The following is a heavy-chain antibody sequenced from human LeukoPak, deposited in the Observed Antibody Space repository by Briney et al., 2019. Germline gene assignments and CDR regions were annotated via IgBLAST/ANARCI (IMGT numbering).Heavy chain of an antibody. J-gene: IGHJ4*02. CDR3: ARDLVSSGYYYHDY. V-gene: IGHV3-30*03. Sequence: GGSLRLSCAASGFTFTSYVMRWVRQAPGKGLEWVAVISFDGSNKYYADSVKGRFTISRDNSKNSLYLQMNSLRAEDTAVCYCARDLVSSGYYYHDYWGQGTLVTVSS. D-gene: IGHD3-22*01. CDR1: GFTFTSYV. CDR2: ISFDGSNK.